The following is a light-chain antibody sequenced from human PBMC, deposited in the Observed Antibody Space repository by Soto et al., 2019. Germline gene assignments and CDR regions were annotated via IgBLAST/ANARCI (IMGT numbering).Light chain of an antibody. CDR1: QSIGRRY. CDR3: QYQGT. Sequence: IVLTQSPGTLSLSPGERATLSCRASQSIGRRYLAWYQQKTGQGPMLLIYDTSERASDIPDRFSGSGSGTDFTRTISRLVPEDFAVYYCQYQGTFGGGTKVEIK. J-gene: IGKJ4*01. V-gene: IGKV3-20*01. CDR2: DTS.